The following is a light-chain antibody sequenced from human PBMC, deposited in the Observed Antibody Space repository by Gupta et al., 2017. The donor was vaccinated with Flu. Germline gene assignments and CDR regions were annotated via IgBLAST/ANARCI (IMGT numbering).Light chain of an antibody. CDR3: QQYNSYSLFS. V-gene: IGKV1-5*03. CDR1: QSVSTW. CDR2: QAS. J-gene: IGKJ3*01. Sequence: DIQMTQSPSTLSASVGDRVTITCRASQSVSTWLAWFQQKPGKAPKLLIYQASRLQSGVPSRFSGSGSGTEFTLTITSLQPDDFATYYCQQYNSYSLFSFGPGTKVDIK.